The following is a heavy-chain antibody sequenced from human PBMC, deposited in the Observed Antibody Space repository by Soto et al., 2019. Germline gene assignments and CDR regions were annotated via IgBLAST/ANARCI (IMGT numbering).Heavy chain of an antibody. CDR1: GGSLNAYF. J-gene: IGHJ4*02. D-gene: IGHD6-19*01. CDR3: ARGVDRQWADY. Sequence: TSETLSLTCTVSGGSLNAYFWTWIRQPPGKGLEWIGYIYYSGSTNYNPPLKSRVSISLHTSKNQFSLKLSSVTAADTAVYYCARGVDRQWADYWGQGTLVTVSS. V-gene: IGHV4-59*01. CDR2: IYYSGST.